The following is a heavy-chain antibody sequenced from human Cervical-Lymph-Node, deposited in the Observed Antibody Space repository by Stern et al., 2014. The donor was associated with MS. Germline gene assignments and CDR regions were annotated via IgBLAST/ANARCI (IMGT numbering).Heavy chain of an antibody. V-gene: IGHV7-4-1*02. CDR1: GYNLTTFA. CDR2: INTKTGNP. J-gene: IGHJ4*02. D-gene: IGHD6-6*01. CDR3: ATWGAGSSPPLFY. Sequence: QVQLVESGSELKKPGASVKVSCKASGYNLTTFAINWVRQAPGQGLEWMGWINTKTGNPVAQGFTGRFVFSLDASINTAYLQIISLKAEDSAVYYCATWGAGSSPPLFYWGQGTLVTVSS.